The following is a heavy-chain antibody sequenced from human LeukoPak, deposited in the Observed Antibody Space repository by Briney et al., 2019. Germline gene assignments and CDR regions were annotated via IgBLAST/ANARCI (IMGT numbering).Heavy chain of an antibody. Sequence: SGTLSLTCAVSGGSISSSNWWSWVRQPPGKGLEWIGEIYHSGSTNYNPSLKSRVTISVDTSKNQFSLKLSSVTAADTAVYYCARGSSITGTTDFDYWGQGTLVTVSS. CDR1: GGSISSSNW. CDR2: IYHSGST. V-gene: IGHV4-4*02. J-gene: IGHJ4*02. D-gene: IGHD1-7*01. CDR3: ARGSSITGTTDFDY.